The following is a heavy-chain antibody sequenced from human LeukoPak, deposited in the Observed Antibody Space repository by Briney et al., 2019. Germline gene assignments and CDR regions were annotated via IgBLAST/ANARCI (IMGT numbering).Heavy chain of an antibody. V-gene: IGHV4-59*01. Sequence: SETLSLTRTVSGGSISSYYWSWIRQPPGKGLEWIGYIYYSGSTNYNPSLKSRVTISVDTSKNQFSLKLSSVTAADTAVYYCARRYCSGGSCSYFDYWGQGTLVTVSS. D-gene: IGHD2-15*01. CDR3: ARRYCSGGSCSYFDY. J-gene: IGHJ4*02. CDR2: IYYSGST. CDR1: GGSISSYY.